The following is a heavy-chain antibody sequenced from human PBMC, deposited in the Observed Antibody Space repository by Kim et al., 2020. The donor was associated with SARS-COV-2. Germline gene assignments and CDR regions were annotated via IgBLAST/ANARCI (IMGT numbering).Heavy chain of an antibody. CDR2: INSDGSST. Sequence: GGSLRLSCVASGFTFSNYWMYWVRQAPGKGLVWVSHINSDGSSTNYADSVKCRFTISRDNAKNTLYLQMTSLRGEDTAVYSCARIQIFGRGMDVWGQGTTVTVSS. J-gene: IGHJ6*02. V-gene: IGHV3-74*01. CDR1: GFTFSNYW. CDR3: ARIQIFGRGMDV. D-gene: IGHD5-18*01.